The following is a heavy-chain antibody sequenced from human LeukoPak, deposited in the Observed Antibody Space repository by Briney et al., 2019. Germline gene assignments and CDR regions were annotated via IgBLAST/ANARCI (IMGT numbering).Heavy chain of an antibody. CDR1: GFIFSNYA. CDR3: AKEQDNQLLLSHFDY. J-gene: IGHJ4*02. V-gene: IGHV3-23*01. D-gene: IGHD2-2*01. CDR2: VSGDGVRT. Sequence: GGSLRLSCTGFIFSNYAVSWVRQAPGKGLEWVSAVSGDGVRTFYADSVKGRFTISRDNPMSTVSLQMNSLRAEDTAVYYCAKEQDNQLLLSHFDYWGQGILVTVSS.